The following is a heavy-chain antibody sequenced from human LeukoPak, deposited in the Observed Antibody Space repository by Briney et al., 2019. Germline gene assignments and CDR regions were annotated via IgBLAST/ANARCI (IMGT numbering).Heavy chain of an antibody. J-gene: IGHJ4*02. Sequence: SETLSLTCTVSGGSVSNASYYWSWIRQPPGKGLDWIGYVYYSGSTNYNPSLKSRVTISVDTSKNQFSLKLSSVTAADTAVYYCARGIGDSSGYYYPDYWGQGTLVTVSS. CDR2: VYYSGST. V-gene: IGHV4-61*01. D-gene: IGHD3-22*01. CDR3: ARGIGDSSGYYYPDY. CDR1: GGSVSNASYY.